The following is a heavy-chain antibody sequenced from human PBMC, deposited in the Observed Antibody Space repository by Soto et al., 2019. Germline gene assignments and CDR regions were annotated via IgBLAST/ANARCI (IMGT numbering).Heavy chain of an antibody. J-gene: IGHJ4*02. CDR2: IYYSGST. D-gene: IGHD3-3*01. CDR3: VGPWQYYDFWSGPPYFDY. CDR1: GGSISSSSYY. Sequence: QLQLQESGPGLVKPSETLSLTCTVSGGSISSSSYYWGWIRQPPGKGLEWIGSIYYSGSTYYNPSLKSRVTISVDTSKNQFSLKLSSVTAADTAVYYCVGPWQYYDFWSGPPYFDYWGQGTLVTVSS. V-gene: IGHV4-39*01.